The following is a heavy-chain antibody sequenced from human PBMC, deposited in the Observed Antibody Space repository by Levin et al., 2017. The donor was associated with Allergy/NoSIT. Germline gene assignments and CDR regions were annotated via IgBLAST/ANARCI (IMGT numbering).Heavy chain of an antibody. V-gene: IGHV3-23*01. Sequence: GGSLRLSCAASGFTFSSYAMSWVRQAPGKGLEWVSAISTSGGSTYYADSVKGRFTISRDNSKNTLYLQMNSLRAEDTAVYYCAKNRNSDYDWGDAFGLWGQGTMVTVSS. D-gene: IGHD5-12*01. CDR2: ISTSGGST. CDR3: AKNRNSDYDWGDAFGL. J-gene: IGHJ3*01. CDR1: GFTFSSYA.